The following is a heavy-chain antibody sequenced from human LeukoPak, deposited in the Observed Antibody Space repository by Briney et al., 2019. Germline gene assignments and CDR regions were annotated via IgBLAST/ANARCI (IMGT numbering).Heavy chain of an antibody. D-gene: IGHD3-3*01. Sequence: PSETLSLTXTLSGGSISSGDYYWSWIRQPPGKGLEWIGNIYYSGSTYYNPPLKSRVTISVDTSKNQFSLKLSSVTATDTAVYYCARAPCDFWSGYRGRWFDPWGQGTLVTVSS. CDR3: ARAPCDFWSGYRGRWFDP. CDR1: GGSISSGDYY. J-gene: IGHJ5*02. CDR2: IYYSGST. V-gene: IGHV4-30-4*08.